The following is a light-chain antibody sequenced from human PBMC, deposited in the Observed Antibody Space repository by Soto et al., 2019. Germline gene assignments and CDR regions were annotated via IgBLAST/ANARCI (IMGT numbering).Light chain of an antibody. Sequence: EIVMTQSPATLSVSPGERATLSCRASQSVSSDLAWYQHKPGQAPRLPIYGASTRATGIPARFSGSGSGTEFSLTISSLQSEDFAVYYCLQYNNWPPKQYTFGQGTKLEIK. J-gene: IGKJ2*01. CDR3: LQYNNWPPKQYT. CDR2: GAS. CDR1: QSVSSD. V-gene: IGKV3-15*01.